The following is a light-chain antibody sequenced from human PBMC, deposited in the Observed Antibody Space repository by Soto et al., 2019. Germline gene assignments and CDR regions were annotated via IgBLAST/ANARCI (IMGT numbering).Light chain of an antibody. CDR2: EDN. J-gene: IGLJ1*01. V-gene: IGLV1-51*02. CDR3: GTWDNSLSIYV. CDR1: SSNIGNNY. Sequence: QSVLTQPPSVSAAPGQKVTISCSGTSSNIGNNYVSWYQHFPGTAPKLLIYEDNKRPSEIPDRSSGSKSGTSATLGITGLPTGDEADYYCGTWDNSLSIYVFATGTKVTVL.